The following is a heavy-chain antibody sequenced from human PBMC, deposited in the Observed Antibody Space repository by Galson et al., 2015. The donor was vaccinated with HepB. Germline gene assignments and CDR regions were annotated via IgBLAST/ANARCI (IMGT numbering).Heavy chain of an antibody. CDR3: ARDARGYSYHFDY. D-gene: IGHD5-18*01. CDR2: ISSSSSNT. J-gene: IGHJ4*02. V-gene: IGHV3-11*06. CDR1: GFTFSDYH. Sequence: SLRLSCAASGFTFSDYHMNWIRQAPGKGLEWVSYISSSSSNTNYTDSVKGRFTISRDNAKNSLYLQMNSLRAEDTAVYYCARDARGYSYHFDYWGQGTLVTVSS.